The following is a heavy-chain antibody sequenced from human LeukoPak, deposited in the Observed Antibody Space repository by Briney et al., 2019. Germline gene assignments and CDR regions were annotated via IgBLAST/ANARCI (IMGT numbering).Heavy chain of an antibody. CDR3: ARQRSGSYYKKDAFDI. CDR1: GGSISSSSYY. CDR2: INHSGST. Sequence: TSSETLSLTCTVSGGSISSSSYYWGWIRQPPGKGLEWIGEINHSGSTNYNPSLKSRVTISVDTSKNQFSLKLSSVTAADTAVYYCARQRSGSYYKKDAFDIWGQGTMVTVSS. V-gene: IGHV4-39*01. J-gene: IGHJ3*02. D-gene: IGHD3-10*01.